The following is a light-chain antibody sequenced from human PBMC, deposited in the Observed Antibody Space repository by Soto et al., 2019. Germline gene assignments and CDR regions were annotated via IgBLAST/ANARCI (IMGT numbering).Light chain of an antibody. V-gene: IGLV2-8*01. Sequence: QSALTQPPSASGSPGQSVTISCTGTSSDVGGYNFVSWYQHHPGKAPKLIIYEVSKRPSGVPNRFSGSKSGNTASLTVSGLQAEDEADYYCNSYAGSNIYVFGGGTKLTFL. CDR2: EVS. CDR3: NSYAGSNIYV. J-gene: IGLJ1*01. CDR1: SSDVGGYNF.